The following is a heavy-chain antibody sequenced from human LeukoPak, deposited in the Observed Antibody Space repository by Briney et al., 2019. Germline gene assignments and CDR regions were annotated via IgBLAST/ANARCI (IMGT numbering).Heavy chain of an antibody. CDR1: GFAFHDYA. J-gene: IGHJ2*01. CDR3: ARVNLEGIYDWYFDL. V-gene: IGHV3-9*01. D-gene: IGHD2/OR15-2a*01. CDR2: ISWNSGSI. Sequence: GRSLSLSCAASGFAFHDYAMHWIRPAPGKGLAWVSGISWNSGSIGYADSVKGRFTISRDNAKNSLYLQMNSLRAEDTALYYCARVNLEGIYDWYFDLWGRGTLVTVSS.